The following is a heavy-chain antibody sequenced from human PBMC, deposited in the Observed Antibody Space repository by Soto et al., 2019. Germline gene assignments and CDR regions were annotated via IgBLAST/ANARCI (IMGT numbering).Heavy chain of an antibody. J-gene: IGHJ4*02. CDR3: ATYYYGSGSYYGPLIGVDY. CDR2: IYYSGST. D-gene: IGHD3-10*01. V-gene: IGHV4-30-4*01. Sequence: SSETLSLTCTVSGGSISSGDYYWSWIRQPPGKGLEWIGYIYYSGSTYYNPSLKSRVTISVDTSKNQFSLKLSSVTAADTAVYYCATYYYGSGSYYGPLIGVDYWGQGTLVTVYS. CDR1: GGSISSGDYY.